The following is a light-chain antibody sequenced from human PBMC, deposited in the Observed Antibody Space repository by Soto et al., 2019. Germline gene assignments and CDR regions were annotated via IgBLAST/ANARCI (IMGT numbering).Light chain of an antibody. CDR3: QQRSNWPLT. CDR2: AAS. Sequence: DIPMTQSPSSLSASVGDRVTITCRASQSISSYLNWYQQKPGKAPKLLIYAASSLQSGVPSRFSGSGSGTDFTLTISSLEPEDFAVYYCQQRSNWPLTFGGGTKVEIK. V-gene: IGKV1-39*01. CDR1: QSISSY. J-gene: IGKJ4*01.